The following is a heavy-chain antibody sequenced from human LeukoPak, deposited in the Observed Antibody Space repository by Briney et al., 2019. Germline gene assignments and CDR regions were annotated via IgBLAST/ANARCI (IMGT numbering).Heavy chain of an antibody. D-gene: IGHD2-2*01. V-gene: IGHV1-46*01. CDR2: INPSGGST. Sequence: ASVKVSCKASGYTFTSYYMHWVRQARGQGLEWMGIINPSGGSTSYAQKFQGRVTMTRDMSTSTVYMELSSLRSEDTAVYYCARGGGDIVVVPAAIFYWGQGTLVTVSS. CDR1: GYTFTSYY. CDR3: ARGGGDIVVVPAAIFY. J-gene: IGHJ4*02.